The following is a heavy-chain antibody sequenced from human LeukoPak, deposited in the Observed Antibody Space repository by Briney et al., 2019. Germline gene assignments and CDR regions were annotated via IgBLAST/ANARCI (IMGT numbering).Heavy chain of an antibody. CDR2: INHSGST. V-gene: IGHV4-34*01. Sequence: PSETLSLTCAVYGGSFSGYYWSWIRQPPGKGLEWIGEINHSGSTNYNPSLKSRVTISVDTSKNQFSLKLSSVTAADTAVYYCARVTGYRIEDYFDYWGQGTLVTVSS. CDR3: ARVTGYRIEDYFDY. J-gene: IGHJ4*02. D-gene: IGHD6-13*01. CDR1: GGSFSGYY.